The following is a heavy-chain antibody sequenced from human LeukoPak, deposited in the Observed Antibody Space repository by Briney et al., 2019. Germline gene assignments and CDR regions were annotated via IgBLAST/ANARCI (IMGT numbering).Heavy chain of an antibody. V-gene: IGHV3-48*03. CDR2: ISSGGTTI. CDR3: TRGLVV. CDR1: GFTFSEFE. D-gene: IGHD2-2*01. Sequence: GGSLRLSCAASGFTFSEFEMNWVRQAPGKGLEWVSDISSGGTTIFYADSVKGRFTISRDNAKNSLYLQMNSLRDEDTAIYYCTRGLVVWGQGTLVTVSS. J-gene: IGHJ4*02.